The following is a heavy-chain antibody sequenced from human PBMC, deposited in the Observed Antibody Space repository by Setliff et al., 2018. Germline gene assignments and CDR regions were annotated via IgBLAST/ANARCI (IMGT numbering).Heavy chain of an antibody. CDR1: GDSISSGDDF. CDR2: IYYTTNG. J-gene: IGHJ4*02. V-gene: IGHV4-30-4*08. D-gene: IGHD3-22*01. Sequence: SETLSLTCTVSGDSISSGDDFWSWIRQPPGKGLEWIGSIYYTTNGHYNPSLKSRVTMSVDTSKNHFSLELSSVTTADTAVYYCARGPYYFDSGDYAYWGQGTLVTVSS. CDR3: ARGPYYFDSGDYAY.